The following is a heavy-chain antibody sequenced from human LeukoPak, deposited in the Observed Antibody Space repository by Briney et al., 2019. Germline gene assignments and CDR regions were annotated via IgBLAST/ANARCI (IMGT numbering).Heavy chain of an antibody. D-gene: IGHD2-2*01. CDR3: ARDRSYCSSTSCSPDAFDI. CDR1: GFTFSSYW. CDR2: IKQDGSEK. Sequence: GGSLRLSCAASGFTFSSYWMSWVRQAPGKGLEWVANIKQDGSEKYYVDSVKGRFTISRDNAKNSLYLQMNSLRAEDTAVYYCARDRSYCSSTSCSPDAFDIWGQGTMVTVSS. J-gene: IGHJ3*02. V-gene: IGHV3-7*01.